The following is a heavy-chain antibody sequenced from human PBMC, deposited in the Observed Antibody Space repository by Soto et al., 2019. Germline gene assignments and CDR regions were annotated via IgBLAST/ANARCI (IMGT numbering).Heavy chain of an antibody. CDR3: ARTSEGYSGYDLDKAWAFDI. CDR1: GGTFSSYT. D-gene: IGHD5-12*01. J-gene: IGHJ3*02. CDR2: IIPILGIA. Sequence: QVQLVQSGAEVKKPGSSVKVSCKASGGTFSSYTISWVRQAPGQGLEWMGRIIPILGIANYAQKFQGRVTNTADKSTSTAYMELSSLRSEDTAVYYCARTSEGYSGYDLDKAWAFDIWGQGTMVTVSS. V-gene: IGHV1-69*02.